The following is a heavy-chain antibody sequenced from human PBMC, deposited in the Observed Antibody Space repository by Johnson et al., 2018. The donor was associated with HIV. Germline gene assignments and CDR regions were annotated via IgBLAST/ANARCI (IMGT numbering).Heavy chain of an antibody. J-gene: IGHJ3*02. CDR3: ANFYTDNTLGLFGAFDI. CDR1: GFTFSHYY. V-gene: IGHV3-38-3*01. CDR2: ISGGST. D-gene: IGHD1-1*01. Sequence: MQLVESGGGVVQPGRSLRLSCAPSGFTFSHYYMSWMRQAPGKGLEWVSSISGGSTYYADSRKGRFTISRDNSKNTLHLQMNSLSAEDTAVYYCANFYTDNTLGLFGAFDIWGQGTMVTVSS.